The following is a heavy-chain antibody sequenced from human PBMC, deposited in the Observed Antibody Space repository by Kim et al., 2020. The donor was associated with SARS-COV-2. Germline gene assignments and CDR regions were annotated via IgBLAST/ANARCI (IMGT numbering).Heavy chain of an antibody. D-gene: IGHD3-9*01. CDR2: ISSDGSSS. V-gene: IGHV3-74*01. J-gene: IGHJ4*02. CDR3: ARDGLVVTE. Sequence: GGSLRLSCAASTFSFNNYWMHWVRQAPGKGLVWVSRISSDGSSSYYADSVKGRFTTSRDNAENTLYVHMNRLRAEDTAAYFCARDGLVVTEGGQGTLVTV. CDR1: TFSFNNYW.